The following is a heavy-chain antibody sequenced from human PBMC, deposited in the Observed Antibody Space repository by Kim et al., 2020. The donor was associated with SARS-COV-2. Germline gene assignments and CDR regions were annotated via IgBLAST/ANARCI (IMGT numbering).Heavy chain of an antibody. V-gene: IGHV5-51*01. D-gene: IGHD6-13*01. CDR1: GYSFTSYW. CDR3: ARRPQQGSYGVAV. CDR2: IDPGDSDT. J-gene: IGHJ6*02. Sequence: GESLKISCKGSGYSFTSYWIDWVRQMPGKGLEWMGIIDPGDSDTKYSPSFQGHVTISTDKSINTAYLQWSSLKASDTAVYYCARRPQQGSYGVAVCSQG.